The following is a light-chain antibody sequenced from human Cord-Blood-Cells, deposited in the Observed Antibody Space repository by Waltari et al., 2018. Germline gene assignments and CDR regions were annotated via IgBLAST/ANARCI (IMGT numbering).Light chain of an antibody. Sequence: QSVLTQPPSVSGAPGQRVTTPCTGTSSTIGAGYDVHWYQQLPGTAPKLLIYGNSNRPSGVPDRFSGSKSGTSASLAITGLQAEDEADYYCQSYDSSLSGSVFGGGTKLTVL. V-gene: IGLV1-40*01. CDR1: SSTIGAGYD. CDR3: QSYDSSLSGSV. J-gene: IGLJ3*02. CDR2: GNS.